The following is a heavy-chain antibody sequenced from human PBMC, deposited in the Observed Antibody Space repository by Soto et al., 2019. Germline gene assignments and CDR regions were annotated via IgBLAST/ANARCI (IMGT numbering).Heavy chain of an antibody. Sequence: SETLSLTCAVYGGSFSGYYWSWIRQPPGKGLEWIGEINHSGSTNYNPSLKSRVTISVDTSKNQFSLKLSSVTAADTAVYYCARGKLSDYVWGSYRYHFDYWGQGTVVT. CDR1: GGSFSGYY. CDR2: INHSGST. V-gene: IGHV4-34*01. J-gene: IGHJ4*02. CDR3: ARGKLSDYVWGSYRYHFDY. D-gene: IGHD3-16*02.